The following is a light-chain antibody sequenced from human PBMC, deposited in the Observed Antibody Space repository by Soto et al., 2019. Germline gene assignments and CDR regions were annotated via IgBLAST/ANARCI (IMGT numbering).Light chain of an antibody. J-gene: IGKJ2*03. Sequence: DIQMTQSPSSLPASVGDRVTITCRASQGISNYLAWYQQKPGKVPKLLIYAASTLQSGVPSRFIGSGSGTNFSLTSSRLQPEDAATYYCQKYVDAPKSFGQGTKLEIK. CDR2: AAS. CDR1: QGISNY. V-gene: IGKV1-27*01. CDR3: QKYVDAPKS.